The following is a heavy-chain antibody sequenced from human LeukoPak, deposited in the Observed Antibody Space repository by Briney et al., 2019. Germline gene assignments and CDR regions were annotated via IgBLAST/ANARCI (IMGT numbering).Heavy chain of an antibody. CDR2: INPNSGGT. D-gene: IGHD2-2*01. V-gene: IGHV1-2*02. Sequence: ASVKVSCKASGYTFTGYYIHWVRQAPGQGLEWMGCINPNSGGTKYAQKFQGRVTMTRDTSISTDYMELTRLTSDDTAVYYCARRRFVVVPAASDAFDIWGQGTMVTVSS. CDR1: GYTFTGYY. CDR3: ARRRFVVVPAASDAFDI. J-gene: IGHJ3*02.